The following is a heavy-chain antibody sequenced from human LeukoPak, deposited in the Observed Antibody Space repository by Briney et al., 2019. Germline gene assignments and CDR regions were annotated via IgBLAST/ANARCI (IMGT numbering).Heavy chain of an antibody. D-gene: IGHD2-2*01. Sequence: PGGSLRLSCGASGFTFNTYSMSWVRQAPGKGLEWVSSISSSGSNTYYGDSVRGRFTISRDNSKNTVSLQMNSLRADDAAGYYCVKDQPCTTCFPSDYWGQGTLVTVSS. CDR2: ISSSGSNT. V-gene: IGHV3-23*01. CDR1: GFTFNTYS. J-gene: IGHJ4*02. CDR3: VKDQPCTTCFPSDY.